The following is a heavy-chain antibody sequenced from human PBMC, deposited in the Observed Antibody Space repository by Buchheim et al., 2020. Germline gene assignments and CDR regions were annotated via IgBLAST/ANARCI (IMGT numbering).Heavy chain of an antibody. CDR1: GFTFSSYW. D-gene: IGHD4-17*01. CDR2: IKQDGSEK. V-gene: IGHV3-7*01. J-gene: IGHJ4*02. Sequence: EVQLVESGGGLVQPGGSLRLSCAASGFTFSSYWMSWVRQAPGKGLEWVANIKQDGSEKYYVDSVKGRFTISRDNAKNSLYLQMDSLRAEDTAVYYCARDSREDYGDYGNHFDYWGQGTL. CDR3: ARDSREDYGDYGNHFDY.